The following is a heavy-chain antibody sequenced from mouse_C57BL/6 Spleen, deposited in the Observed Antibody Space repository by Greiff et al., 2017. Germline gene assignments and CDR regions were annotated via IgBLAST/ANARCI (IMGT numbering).Heavy chain of an antibody. CDR1: GYTFTTYP. Sequence: QVHVKQSGAELVKPGASVKMSCKASGYTFTTYPIEWMKQNHGKSLEWIGNFHPYNDDTKYNEKFKGKATLTVEKSSSTVYLELSRLTSDDSAVYYCARPSYYGSSYDYAMDYWGQGTSVTVSS. V-gene: IGHV1-47*01. J-gene: IGHJ4*01. D-gene: IGHD1-1*01. CDR2: FHPYNDDT. CDR3: ARPSYYGSSYDYAMDY.